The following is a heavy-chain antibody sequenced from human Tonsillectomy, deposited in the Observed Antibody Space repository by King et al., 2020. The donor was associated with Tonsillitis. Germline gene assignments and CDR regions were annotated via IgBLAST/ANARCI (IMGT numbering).Heavy chain of an antibody. J-gene: IGHJ5*02. CDR3: ARDDYYDFWSGSYTSNCFDP. CDR2: ISSGSSYI. D-gene: IGHD3-3*01. V-gene: IGHV3-21*01. Sequence: VQVVESGGGLVKPGGSLRLSFAASGFTLSSYSMNWVRQAPGKGLEGVSSISSGSSYIYYADSVKGRFTISRDNAKNSLYLQMNSLRAEDTAVYYCARDDYYDFWSGSYTSNCFDPWGQGTLVTVSS. CDR1: GFTLSSYS.